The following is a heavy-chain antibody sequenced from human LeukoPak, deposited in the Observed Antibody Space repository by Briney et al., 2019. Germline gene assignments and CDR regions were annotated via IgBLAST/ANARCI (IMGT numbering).Heavy chain of an antibody. V-gene: IGHV1-18*01. Sequence: ASVKVSCEASGYTLTIYGIGWLRQAPGQGLEWLGWISGYNGNTNYAQKFQGRVTMTTDTPTSTAYMDLRSLKSDDTAVYYGAVHDLYSGGYPFDYWGQGTLVTVSS. J-gene: IGHJ4*02. CDR2: ISGYNGNT. CDR1: GYTLTIYG. CDR3: AVHDLYSGGYPFDY. D-gene: IGHD5-12*01.